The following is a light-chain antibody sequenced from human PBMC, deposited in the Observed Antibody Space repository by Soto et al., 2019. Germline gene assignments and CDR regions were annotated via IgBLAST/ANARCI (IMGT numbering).Light chain of an antibody. J-gene: IGLJ1*01. Sequence: HSVLTQPASVSVSPGQSITISCTGTSSDIGGYNYVSWYQLHPNKAPKLIIYEVSNRPSGVSNRFSGSKSGNTASLTISGLQAEDEADYYCSSYTSSTAYVFGTGTKVTVL. CDR3: SSYTSSTAYV. V-gene: IGLV2-14*01. CDR2: EVS. CDR1: SSDIGGYNY.